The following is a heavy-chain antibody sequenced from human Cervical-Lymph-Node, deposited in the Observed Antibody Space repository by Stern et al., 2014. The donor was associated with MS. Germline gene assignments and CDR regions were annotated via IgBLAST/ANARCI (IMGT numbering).Heavy chain of an antibody. D-gene: IGHD4/OR15-4a*01. CDR1: GFIFGNYA. Sequence: EVQLVESGGGLVQPGGSLRLSCGASGFIFGNYAMTWVRQAPGKGFEWVSTMSGGGVSTYYADSVKGRFSISRDNAKSTLYLQMNSLRVEDTAVYYCAKGLSQHGIDVWGLGTTVSVSS. J-gene: IGHJ6*02. CDR3: AKGLSQHGIDV. CDR2: MSGGGVST. V-gene: IGHV3-23*04.